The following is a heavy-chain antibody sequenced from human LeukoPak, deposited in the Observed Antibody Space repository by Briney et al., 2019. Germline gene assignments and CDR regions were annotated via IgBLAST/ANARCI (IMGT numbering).Heavy chain of an antibody. CDR1: GDSISNGSYY. D-gene: IGHD6-6*01. Sequence: SETLSLTCTISGDSISNGSYYWSWIRQPAGKGLEWIACIAIGGSTNYNPSLKSRVTISVGTSKNQFSLKLSSVTAADTAVYYCLVPGLLNPGSHRTINYYGMDVWGQGTTVTVSS. CDR2: IAIGGST. J-gene: IGHJ6*02. V-gene: IGHV4-61*02. CDR3: LVPGLLNPGSHRTINYYGMDV.